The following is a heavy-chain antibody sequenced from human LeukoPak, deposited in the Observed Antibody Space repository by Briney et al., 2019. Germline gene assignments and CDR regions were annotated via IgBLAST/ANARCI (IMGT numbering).Heavy chain of an antibody. CDR3: ARADSGYDYVYYYYGMDV. V-gene: IGHV1-18*04. D-gene: IGHD5-12*01. CDR1: GYTFTSYG. CDR2: ISAYNGNT. J-gene: IGHJ6*04. Sequence: ASVKVSCKASGYTFTSYGISWVRQAPGQGLEWMGWISAYNGNTNYAQKLQGRVTMTTDTSTSTAYMELRSQRSDDTAVYYCARADSGYDYVYYYYGMDVWGKGTTVTVSS.